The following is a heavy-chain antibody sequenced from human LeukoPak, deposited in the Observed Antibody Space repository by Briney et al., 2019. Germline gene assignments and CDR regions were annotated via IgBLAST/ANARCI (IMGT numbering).Heavy chain of an antibody. Sequence: SETLSLTCTVSGYTISSGYYWGWIRQPPRKGLEWVESIYHSGSTYYNPSLKSRVTISVDTSKNQFSLKLSSVTAADTAVYYCARGGYDFWSGYSIGAFDIWGQGTMVTVSS. CDR2: IYHSGST. J-gene: IGHJ3*02. CDR1: GYTISSGYY. V-gene: IGHV4-38-2*02. CDR3: ARGGYDFWSGYSIGAFDI. D-gene: IGHD3-3*01.